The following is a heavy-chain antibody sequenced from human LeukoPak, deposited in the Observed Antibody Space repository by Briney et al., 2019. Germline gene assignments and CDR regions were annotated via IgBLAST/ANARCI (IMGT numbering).Heavy chain of an antibody. J-gene: IGHJ4*02. V-gene: IGHV3-53*01. CDR2: IYSGGST. CDR3: ARDKAGVFDY. CDR1: GFTVSTNF. Sequence: GGSLRLSCAASGFTVSTNFMSWVRQAPGKGLEWVSVIYSGGSTYYADSVKGRFTISRDNSKNTLYLQMNSLRAEDTAVYYCARDKAGVFDYWGQGTLVTVSS. D-gene: IGHD2-8*01.